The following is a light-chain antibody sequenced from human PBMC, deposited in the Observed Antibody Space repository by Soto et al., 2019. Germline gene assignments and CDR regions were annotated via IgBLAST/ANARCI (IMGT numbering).Light chain of an antibody. Sequence: DIVLTQSPGTVSLSPGERATLSCRASQSVGTFFAWYQQIPGQAPRLLIYDASNRATGIPARFSGSGSGTDFTLTISSLEPEDFAVYYCQQYGSSPWTFGEGTKVGI. V-gene: IGKV3-11*01. CDR2: DAS. CDR3: QQYGSSPWT. CDR1: QSVGTF. J-gene: IGKJ1*01.